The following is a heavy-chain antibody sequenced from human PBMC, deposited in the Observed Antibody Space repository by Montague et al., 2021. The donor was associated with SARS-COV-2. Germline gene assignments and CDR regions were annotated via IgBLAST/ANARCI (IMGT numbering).Heavy chain of an antibody. J-gene: IGHJ4*02. CDR1: GDSISSGTYY. CDR3: ARVGGNYYRYFDY. CDR2: IYTSGGT. D-gene: IGHD1-26*01. V-gene: IGHV4-61*02. Sequence: TLSLTCTVSGDSISSGTYYWSWIRQPAGKGLEWIGRIYTSGGTNYNPSLKSRVTMSVDPSKNQFSLTMSSVTAADTAVYYCARVGGNYYRYFDYWGQGSRVTVSS.